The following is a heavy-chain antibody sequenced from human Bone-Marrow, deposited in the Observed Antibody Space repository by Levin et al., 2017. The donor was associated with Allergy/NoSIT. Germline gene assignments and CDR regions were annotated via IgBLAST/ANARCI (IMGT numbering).Heavy chain of an antibody. CDR1: GGSISSGYY. CDR2: IYYSGTT. D-gene: IGHD5-24*01. CDR3: ASCFSRQAYNYFYFGMDG. J-gene: IGHJ6*02. Sequence: SETLSLTCTVSGGSISSGYYWNWIRQYPGKGLEWIGYIYYSGTTYYNPSLKSRVTMSVDTSKNQFSLKLSSVTAADTAFSFCASCFSRQAYNYFYFGMDGWGQGTTVTVSS. V-gene: IGHV4-31*03.